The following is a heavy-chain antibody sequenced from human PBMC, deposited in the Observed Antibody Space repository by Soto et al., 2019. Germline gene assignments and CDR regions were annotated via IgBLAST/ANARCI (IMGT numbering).Heavy chain of an antibody. CDR2: IYPNSGDT. Sequence: VASVQVSCKPSGYSFPGYYIHLMLQAPGQGLEWMGWIYPNSGDTKSAQKFQGRLTLTRDTSITTAYMELSSLRSDDTAIYYCASLQTSGWYGVHWGQGTLVTVSS. J-gene: IGHJ4*02. CDR3: ASLQTSGWYGVH. D-gene: IGHD6-19*01. V-gene: IGHV1-2*02. CDR1: GYSFPGYY.